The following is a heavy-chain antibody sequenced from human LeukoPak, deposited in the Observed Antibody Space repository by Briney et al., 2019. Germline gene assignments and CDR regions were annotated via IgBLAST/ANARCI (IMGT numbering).Heavy chain of an antibody. CDR3: AGKVVVPAAENDYYYYYMDV. Sequence: ASVKVSCKASGYTFTSYGISWVRQAPGQGLEWMGWISAYNGNTNYAQKLQGRVTMTTDTSTSTAYMELRSLRSDDTAVYYCAGKVVVPAAENDYYYYYMDVWGKGTTVTVSS. D-gene: IGHD2-2*01. V-gene: IGHV1-18*01. CDR2: ISAYNGNT. J-gene: IGHJ6*03. CDR1: GYTFTSYG.